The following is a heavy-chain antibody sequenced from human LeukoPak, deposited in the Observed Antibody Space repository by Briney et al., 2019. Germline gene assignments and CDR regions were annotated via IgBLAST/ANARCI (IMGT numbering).Heavy chain of an antibody. V-gene: IGHV4-34*01. CDR3: ARGNNDFLADNAFDI. J-gene: IGHJ3*02. CDR1: GGPFSDYY. Sequence: SETLSLTCAVYGGPFSDYYWSWIRQPPGKGLEWIGKINHSGSTNYNPSLKSRVTISVDTSKIQFSLKLSSVTAADTAVYYCARGNNDFLADNAFDIWGQGTMVTVSS. CDR2: INHSGST. D-gene: IGHD1/OR15-1a*01.